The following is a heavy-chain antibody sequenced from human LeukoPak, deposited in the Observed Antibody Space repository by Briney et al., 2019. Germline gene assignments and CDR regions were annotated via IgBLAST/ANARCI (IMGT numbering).Heavy chain of an antibody. V-gene: IGHV3-30*04. CDR1: GFTFSGST. D-gene: IGHD6-19*01. CDR3: ARGVGETLSGWTLDY. CDR2: IIYDGSNK. Sequence: GGSLRLSCAASGFTFSGSTMHWVRQAPGKGLEWMAVIIYDGSNKNYADSVKGRFTISRDNSRNTLYMKMNSLRVEDTAVYYCARGVGETLSGWTLDYWGHGTLVAVSS. J-gene: IGHJ4*01.